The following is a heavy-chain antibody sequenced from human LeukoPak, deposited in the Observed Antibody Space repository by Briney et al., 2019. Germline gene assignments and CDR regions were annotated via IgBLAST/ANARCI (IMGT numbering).Heavy chain of an antibody. J-gene: IGHJ4*02. CDR2: ISYDGSNK. V-gene: IGHV3-30-3*01. D-gene: IGHD1-26*01. CDR3: ARASESGTDY. Sequence: PGRSLRLSCAASGFTFSSYAMHWVRQAPGKGLEWVAVISYDGSNKYYADSVKGRFTISRDNSKNTLYLQMNSLRAEDTAVYYCARASESGTDYWGQGTLVTVSS. CDR1: GFTFSSYA.